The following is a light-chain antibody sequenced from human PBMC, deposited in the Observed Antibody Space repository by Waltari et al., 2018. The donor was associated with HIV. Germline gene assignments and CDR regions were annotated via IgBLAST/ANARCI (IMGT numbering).Light chain of an antibody. CDR1: SSDVGGYNY. CDR2: DVS. Sequence: QSVLTQPPSVSGAPGQRVTISCTGTSSDVGGYNYVSWYQQHPGKAPKLMIYDVSNRPSGVSNRFSGSKSGNTASLTISGLQAEDEADYYCSSYTSSSTPLFGGGTKLTVL. J-gene: IGLJ2*01. V-gene: IGLV2-14*03. CDR3: SSYTSSSTPL.